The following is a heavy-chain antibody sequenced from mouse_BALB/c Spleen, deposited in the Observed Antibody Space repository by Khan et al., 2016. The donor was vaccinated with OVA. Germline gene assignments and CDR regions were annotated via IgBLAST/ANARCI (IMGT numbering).Heavy chain of an antibody. J-gene: IGHJ4*01. CDR1: GFSLTNYG. D-gene: IGHD2-10*01. CDR2: IWSDGSA. V-gene: IGHV2-6-1*01. CDR3: ARQPYYHYYIMDY. Sequence: QVQLKESGPGLVAPSQSLSITCTISGFSLTNYGVHWVRQPPGKGLEWLVVIWSDGSATYNSALKSRLSISKVNSKSHVFLKMNSLQTDDTAMYYCARQPYYHYYIMDYWGQGTSVTVSS.